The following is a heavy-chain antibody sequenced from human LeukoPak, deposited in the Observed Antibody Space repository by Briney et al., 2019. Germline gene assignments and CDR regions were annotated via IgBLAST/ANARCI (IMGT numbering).Heavy chain of an antibody. CDR2: IRPNSGVT. CDR1: GYTFAAYY. D-gene: IGHD3-16*01. J-gene: IGHJ4*02. V-gene: IGHV1-2*02. CDR3: ARDDDYLSN. Sequence: ASVKVSCKASGYTFAAYYMYWVRQAPGQGLEWMGWIRPNSGVTNYTQKFQGRVTMTRDTSISTAYMELSRLRSDDTAVYYCARDDDYLSNWGQGTLVTVSS.